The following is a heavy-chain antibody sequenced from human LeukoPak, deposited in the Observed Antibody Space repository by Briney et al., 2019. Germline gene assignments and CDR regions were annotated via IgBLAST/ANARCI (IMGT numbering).Heavy chain of an antibody. Sequence: SETLSLTCAVYGGTFSGYYWSWIRQPPGKGLEWIGEINHSGSTNYNPSLKSRVTISVDTSKNQFSLKLSSVTAADTAVYYCASSSSWYYFDYWGQGTLVTVSS. CDR3: ASSSSWYYFDY. J-gene: IGHJ4*02. CDR2: INHSGST. V-gene: IGHV4-34*01. CDR1: GGTFSGYY. D-gene: IGHD6-13*01.